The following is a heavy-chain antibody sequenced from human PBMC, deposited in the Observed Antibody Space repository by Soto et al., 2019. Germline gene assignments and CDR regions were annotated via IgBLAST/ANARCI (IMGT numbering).Heavy chain of an antibody. CDR3: ASNLRPAIWGGGYVDY. CDR2: MSYSRST. J-gene: IGHJ4*02. Sequence: QLQLQESGPGLVKPSETLSLTSFVSGGSISSNNYYWGWIRQPPGKGLEWIGSMSYSRSTYYNPSLKSRGTISVDTSKNQFSLKLTSVTAADTAAYYCASNLRPAIWGGGYVDYWGQGPLVTVSS. CDR1: GGSISSNNYY. V-gene: IGHV4-39*01. D-gene: IGHD3-16*01.